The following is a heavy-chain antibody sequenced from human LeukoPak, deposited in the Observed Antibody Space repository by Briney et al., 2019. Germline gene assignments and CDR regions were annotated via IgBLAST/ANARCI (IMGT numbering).Heavy chain of an antibody. CDR3: ARDPPRYYDSSGYYSGY. CDR1: GFTFSSYS. CDR2: ISSSSNYI. Sequence: PGGSLRLSCAASGFTFSSYSMIWVRQAPGKGLEWVSSISSSSNYIYYADSVKGRFTISRDNAKNSLYLQMNSLRAEDTAVYYCARDPPRYYDSSGYYSGYWGQGTLVTVSS. D-gene: IGHD3-22*01. J-gene: IGHJ4*02. V-gene: IGHV3-21*01.